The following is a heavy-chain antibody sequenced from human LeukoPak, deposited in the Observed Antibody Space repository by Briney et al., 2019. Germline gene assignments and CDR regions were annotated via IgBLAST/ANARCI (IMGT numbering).Heavy chain of an antibody. V-gene: IGHV3-30-3*01. CDR2: ISYDGSNK. CDR3: ARAPRLRAPLDY. CDR1: GFTFSSYA. J-gene: IGHJ4*02. Sequence: GGSLRLSCAASGFTFSSYAMHWVRQAPGKGLEWVAVISYDGSNKYYADSVKGRITISGDNSKNTLFLQMNSLRAEDTAVYYCARAPRLRAPLDYWGQGTLVTVSS.